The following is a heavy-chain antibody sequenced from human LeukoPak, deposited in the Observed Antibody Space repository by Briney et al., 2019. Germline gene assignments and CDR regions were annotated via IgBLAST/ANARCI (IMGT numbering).Heavy chain of an antibody. CDR1: GFTLSSYW. CDR3: ARSGAGSDY. J-gene: IGHJ4*02. D-gene: IGHD1-14*01. Sequence: GGSLRLSCAGSGFTLSSYWMSWVRQAPGKGLEWVANMKPDGSEKYYVDSVKGRFTISRDSAKNSLYLQMNSLRAEDTAVYYCARSGAGSDYWGQGTLVTVSS. CDR2: MKPDGSEK. V-gene: IGHV3-7*01.